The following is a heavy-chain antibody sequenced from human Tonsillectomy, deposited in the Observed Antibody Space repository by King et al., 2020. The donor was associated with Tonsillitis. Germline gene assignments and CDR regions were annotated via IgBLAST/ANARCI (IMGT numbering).Heavy chain of an antibody. V-gene: IGHV1-2*02. CDR3: VRASAWLTTVTRFDP. CDR2: INPNSDGT. Sequence: VQLVESGAEVKKPGASVKVSCQASGYTFTAYDIHWIRQAPGQGLEWMGWINPNSDGTNYAQKFQGRVTMTRDTSISTAYMELSRLRADDTAVYYCVRASAWLTTVTRFDPWGQGTLVSVSS. J-gene: IGHJ5*02. D-gene: IGHD4-17*01. CDR1: GYTFTAYD.